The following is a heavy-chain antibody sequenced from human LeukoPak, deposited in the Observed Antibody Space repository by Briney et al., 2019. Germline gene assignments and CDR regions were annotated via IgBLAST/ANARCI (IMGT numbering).Heavy chain of an antibody. D-gene: IGHD1-1*01. CDR3: ARDRVNWNDVGGLFDY. Sequence: PGGSLRLSCAASGFTVSSNYMSWVRQAPGKGLEWVSAIYSGGSTSYADSVKGRFTFSRDNSKNTLYLQMNSLRAEDTAVYYCARDRVNWNDVGGLFDYWGQGTLVTVSS. J-gene: IGHJ4*02. CDR1: GFTVSSNY. CDR2: IYSGGST. V-gene: IGHV3-53*01.